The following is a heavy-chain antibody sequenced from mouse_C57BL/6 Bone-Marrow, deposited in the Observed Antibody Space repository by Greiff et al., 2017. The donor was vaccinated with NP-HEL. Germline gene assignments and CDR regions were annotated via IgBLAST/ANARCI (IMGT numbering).Heavy chain of an antibody. J-gene: IGHJ2*01. Sequence: EVQLQQSGPELVKPGASVKISCKASGYSFTGYYMHWVKQSPEQSLEWIGEINPSTGGTTYNQKFKAKATLTVDKSSSTAYMQLKSLTSEDSAVYYCERDDYGFYYCDFGGQGTTITVSA. CDR1: GYSFTGYY. D-gene: IGHD2-4*01. CDR3: ERDDYGFYYCDF. CDR2: INPSTGGT. V-gene: IGHV1-42*01.